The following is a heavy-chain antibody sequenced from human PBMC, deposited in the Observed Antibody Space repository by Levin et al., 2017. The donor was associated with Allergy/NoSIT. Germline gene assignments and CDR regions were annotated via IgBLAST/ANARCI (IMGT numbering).Heavy chain of an antibody. CDR1: GFTFSSYG. CDR2: ISYDGSNK. CDR3: ANMDSSGLAY. Sequence: GESLKITCAASGFTFSSYGMHWVRQAPGKGLEWVAVISYDGSNKYYADSVKGRFTISRDNSKNTLYLQMNSLRAEDTAVYYCANMDSSGLAYWGQGTLVTVSS. D-gene: IGHD6-19*01. V-gene: IGHV3-30*18. J-gene: IGHJ4*02.